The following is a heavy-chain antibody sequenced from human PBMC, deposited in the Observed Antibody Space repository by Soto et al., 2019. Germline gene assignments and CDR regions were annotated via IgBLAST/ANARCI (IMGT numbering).Heavy chain of an antibody. CDR1: EFTFSSYA. Sequence: VGSLRLSCAASEFTFSSYAMSWVRQAPGKGLEWVSVISGSGGTTYYADSVKGRVTISRDNSKNTLSLQMNSLRVEDTAVYYCAKDHQAIFYESSFHYFDYWGQGTQVTVSS. J-gene: IGHJ4*02. D-gene: IGHD3-22*01. CDR2: ISGSGGTT. CDR3: AKDHQAIFYESSFHYFDY. V-gene: IGHV3-23*01.